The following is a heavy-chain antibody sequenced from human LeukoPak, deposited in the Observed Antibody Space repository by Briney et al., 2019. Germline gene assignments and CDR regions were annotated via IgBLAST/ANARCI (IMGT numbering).Heavy chain of an antibody. D-gene: IGHD1-1*01. CDR1: GYTFTGYY. Sequence: ASVKVSCKASGYTFTGYYMHWVRQAPGQGLEWMGWINPNSGGTNYAQKFQGRVTMTRDTSISTAYMELSRLRSDDTAVYYCARDWGTTGTTSGGFDPWGQGTLVTVSS. CDR3: ARDWGTTGTTSGGFDP. J-gene: IGHJ5*02. CDR2: INPNSGGT. V-gene: IGHV1-2*02.